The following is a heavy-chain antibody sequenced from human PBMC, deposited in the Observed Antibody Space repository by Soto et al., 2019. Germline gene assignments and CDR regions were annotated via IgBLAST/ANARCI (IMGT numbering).Heavy chain of an antibody. CDR3: ARSSHKESWFDP. V-gene: IGHV4-4*07. Sequence: SETLSLTCTVSGGSVSNFYWNWIRQPAGKRLGWIGRIYTSGSTNYNPSLRSRVTMSIDTSRNQFSLKLNSVTAADTAVYYCARSSHKESWFDPWGQGTLVTSPQ. CDR2: IYTSGST. D-gene: IGHD6-13*01. J-gene: IGHJ5*02. CDR1: GGSVSNFY.